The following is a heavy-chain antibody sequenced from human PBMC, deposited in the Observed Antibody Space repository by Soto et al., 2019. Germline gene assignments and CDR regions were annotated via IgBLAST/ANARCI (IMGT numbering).Heavy chain of an antibody. V-gene: IGHV3-23*01. CDR2: ITGSGGST. D-gene: IGHD3-3*02. J-gene: IGHJ3*02. Sequence: GGSLRLSCAASGFTFSSYAMSWVRQTPGKGLEWVSAITGSGGSTYYADSVKGRVTISRDNSKNSLYLQMNSLRDEDTAVYYCVSWVDISERDDAFDIWGQGTMVTVSS. CDR1: GFTFSSYA. CDR3: VSWVDISERDDAFDI.